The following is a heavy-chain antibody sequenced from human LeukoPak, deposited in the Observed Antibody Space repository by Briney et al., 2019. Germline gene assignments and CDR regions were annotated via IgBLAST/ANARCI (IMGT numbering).Heavy chain of an antibody. CDR2: ISGSGGRT. J-gene: IGHJ4*02. Sequence: GGSLRLSCAVSGFTFSNYAMNWVRQAPGKGLEWVSAISGSGGRTYYADSVKGRFTISRDNSKNTLYLQMNSPRAEDTAVYYCARDYVDIVATIQQHPLVYWGQGTLVTVSS. D-gene: IGHD5-12*01. CDR1: GFTFSNYA. V-gene: IGHV3-23*01. CDR3: ARDYVDIVATIQQHPLVY.